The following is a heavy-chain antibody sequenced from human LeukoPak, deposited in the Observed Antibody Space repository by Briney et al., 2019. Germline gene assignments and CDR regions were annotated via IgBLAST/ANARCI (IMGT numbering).Heavy chain of an antibody. J-gene: IGHJ4*02. CDR3: ARREKVGVTFDY. D-gene: IGHD1-26*01. Sequence: SETLSLTCAVYGGSFSGYYWNWIRQPPGKGLEWIGEINHSGSTNYNPSLKSRVTISVDTSKNQFPLKLSSVTAADTAVYYCARREKVGVTFDYWGQGTLVTVSS. V-gene: IGHV4-34*01. CDR2: INHSGST. CDR1: GGSFSGYY.